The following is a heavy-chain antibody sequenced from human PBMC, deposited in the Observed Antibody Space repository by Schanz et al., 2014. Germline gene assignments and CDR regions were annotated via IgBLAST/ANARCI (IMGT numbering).Heavy chain of an antibody. CDR1: GFTFSSYS. V-gene: IGHV3-21*01. Sequence: EVQLVESGGGLVQPGGSPRLSCAASGFTFSSYSMNWVRQAPGKGLEWVSSISSRSSHIYYADSVKGRFTVSRDNAKNSVYLQMNGLRVEDTAVYYCVRERTNYGGNSYFFDHWGQGTLVTVSS. CDR3: VRERTNYGGNSYFFDH. J-gene: IGHJ4*02. D-gene: IGHD2-21*02. CDR2: ISSRSSHI.